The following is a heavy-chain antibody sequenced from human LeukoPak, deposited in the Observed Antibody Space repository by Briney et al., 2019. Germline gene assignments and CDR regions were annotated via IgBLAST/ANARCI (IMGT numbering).Heavy chain of an antibody. V-gene: IGHV3-7*01. J-gene: IGHJ4*02. CDR3: ARWRIQLWSPPHYYFDS. CDR1: GFVLSGLW. CDR2: IKQEGGEK. Sequence: PGGSLRLSCAASGFVLSGLWMSWVRHAPGKGLEWVANIKQEGGEKYYVDSVKGRFTISRDNAKNSLYLQMNSLRAEDTAVYYCARWRIQLWSPPHYYFDSWGQGTLVTVSS. D-gene: IGHD5-18*01.